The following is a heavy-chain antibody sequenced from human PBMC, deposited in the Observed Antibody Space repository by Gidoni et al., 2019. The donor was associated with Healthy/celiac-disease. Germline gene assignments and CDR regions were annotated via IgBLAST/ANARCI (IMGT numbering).Heavy chain of an antibody. Sequence: QVQLQQWGAGLLQPSETLSLTCAVYGGSFSGYYWSWIRQPPGKGLEWIGEINHSGSTNYNPSLKSRVTISVDTSKNQFSLKLSSVTAADTAVYYCARWGAVVVPAATPDAFDIWGQGTMVTVSS. CDR3: ARWGAVVVPAATPDAFDI. J-gene: IGHJ3*02. CDR1: GGSFSGYY. D-gene: IGHD2-2*01. V-gene: IGHV4-34*01. CDR2: INHSGST.